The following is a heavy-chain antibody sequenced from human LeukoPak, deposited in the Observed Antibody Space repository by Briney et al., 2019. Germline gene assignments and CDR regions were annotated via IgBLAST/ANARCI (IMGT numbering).Heavy chain of an antibody. V-gene: IGHV3-15*01. J-gene: IGHJ4*02. Sequence: GGSLRLSCAASGFTFSNAWMSWVRQAPGKGLEWVGRIKSKTDGWTTDYAAPVKGRFTIARDDSKNTLYLQMNSLKTEDTAVYYCTTRLRYFDWTIYDFDYWGQGTLVTVSS. CDR1: GFTFSNAW. CDR3: TTRLRYFDWTIYDFDY. D-gene: IGHD3-9*01. CDR2: IKSKTDGWTT.